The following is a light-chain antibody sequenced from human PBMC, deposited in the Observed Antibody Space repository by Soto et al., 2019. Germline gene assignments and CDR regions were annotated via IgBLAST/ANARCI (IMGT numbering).Light chain of an antibody. J-gene: IGKJ1*01. CDR1: QTISSW. CDR3: QHYNSYSEA. V-gene: IGKV1-5*03. Sequence: DIQMTQSPSTLSGSLGDRFTITCLASQTISSWLAWYQQKPGKAPKLRIYKASTLKSGVPSRFSGSGSGTEFTLTISSLQPDDFATYYCQHYNSYSEAFGQGTKVDI. CDR2: KAS.